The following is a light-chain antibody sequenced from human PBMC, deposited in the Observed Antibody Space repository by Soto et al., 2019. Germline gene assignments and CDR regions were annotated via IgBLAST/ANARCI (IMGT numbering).Light chain of an antibody. Sequence: DVVVTQSPLSRPVTLGQPASSSCRSNQSLVHSDGIAYFSWFQQRPGRPPRRLIYKVSNRDSGVPARFSGSGSGTDFALKISRVEADDVGVYYCMQATHLPITFGQGTRLEIK. V-gene: IGKV2-30*02. J-gene: IGKJ5*01. CDR1: QSLVHSDGIAY. CDR2: KVS. CDR3: MQATHLPIT.